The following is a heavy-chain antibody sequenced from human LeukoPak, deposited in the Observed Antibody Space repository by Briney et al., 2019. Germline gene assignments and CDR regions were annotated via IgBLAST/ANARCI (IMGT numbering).Heavy chain of an antibody. CDR3: VIGVGWQPDY. Sequence: PSETLSLTCTVFGDSVTGYYLNWVRQPPGKELEWIGHIYKIGTTNYSPSLKSRVTISADTSKNQFSLKLRSVTAADTAVYYCVIGVGWQPDYWGQGALVTVSS. CDR2: IYKIGTT. D-gene: IGHD2-15*01. CDR1: GDSVTGYY. J-gene: IGHJ4*02. V-gene: IGHV4-59*02.